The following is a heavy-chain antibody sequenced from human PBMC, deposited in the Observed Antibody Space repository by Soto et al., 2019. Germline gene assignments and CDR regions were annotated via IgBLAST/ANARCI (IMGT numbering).Heavy chain of an antibody. CDR1: GFTVSSNY. CDR2: IYSGGST. Sequence: GGSLRLSCAASGFTVSSNYMSWVRQAPGKGLEWVSVIYSGGSTYYADSVKGRFTISRDNSKNTLYLQMNSLRAEDTAVYYCAFVSDYGDYGKNAFDIWGQGTMVTVSS. D-gene: IGHD4-17*01. V-gene: IGHV3-66*01. J-gene: IGHJ3*02. CDR3: AFVSDYGDYGKNAFDI.